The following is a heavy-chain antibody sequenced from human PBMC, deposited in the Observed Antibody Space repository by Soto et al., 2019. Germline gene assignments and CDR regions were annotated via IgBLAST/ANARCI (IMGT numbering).Heavy chain of an antibody. V-gene: IGHV4-31*03. Sequence: QVQLQESGPGLVKPSQTLSLTCTVSGGSISSGGYYWSWIRQHPGKGLEWIGYIYYSGSTYYNPTLKSRVTISVDTSKNQFSLKLSSVTAADTGVYYCARAPPHSYGDYGEVFDYWGQGTLVTVSS. CDR2: IYYSGST. CDR1: GGSISSGGYY. D-gene: IGHD4-17*01. J-gene: IGHJ4*02. CDR3: ARAPPHSYGDYGEVFDY.